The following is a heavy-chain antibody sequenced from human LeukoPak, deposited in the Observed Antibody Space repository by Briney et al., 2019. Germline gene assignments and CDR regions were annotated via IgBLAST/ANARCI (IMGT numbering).Heavy chain of an antibody. J-gene: IGHJ3*02. CDR3: ARDSLGDRRGAFDI. CDR1: GYSISSGYY. D-gene: IGHD3-10*01. CDR2: IYYSGST. Sequence: NPSETLSLTCTVSGYSISSGYYWGWIRQPPGKGLEWIGSIYYSGSTYYNPSLKSRVTISVDTSKNQFSLKLSSVTAADTAVYYCARDSLGDRRGAFDIWGQGTMVTVSS. V-gene: IGHV4-38-2*02.